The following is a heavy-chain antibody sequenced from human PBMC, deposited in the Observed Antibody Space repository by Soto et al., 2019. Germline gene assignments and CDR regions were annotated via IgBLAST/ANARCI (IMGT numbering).Heavy chain of an antibody. CDR1: GFTFSIYA. CDR3: ASTAWIQLAYQITMIPYYCGC. J-gene: IGHJ4*02. CDR2: ISGSAGST. D-gene: IGHD5-18*01. Sequence: PGGSLRLSCAASGFTFSIYAMSWVRHAPGKRLEWLSAISGSAGSTYYADSVKVRFTISRDNSKNRLYLQMNSLRSNDTAVYYCASTAWIQLAYQITMIPYYCGCWGRGSLVTVSS. V-gene: IGHV3-23*01.